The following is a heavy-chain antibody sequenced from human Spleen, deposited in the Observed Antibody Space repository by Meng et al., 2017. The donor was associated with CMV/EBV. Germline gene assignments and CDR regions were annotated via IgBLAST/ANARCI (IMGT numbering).Heavy chain of an antibody. V-gene: IGHV4-34*01. D-gene: IGHD6-13*01. J-gene: IGHJ4*02. CDR2: INHSGST. Sequence: QVALHRLGAGRLEPSVTLSLTRAVYGGSFSGYYWGWIRQPPGKGLEWIGEINHSGSTNYNPSLKSRVTISVDTSKNQFSLKLSSVTAADTAVYYCARPRDTAAGTAYFDYWGQGTLVTVSS. CDR3: ARPRDTAAGTAYFDY. CDR1: GGSFSGYY.